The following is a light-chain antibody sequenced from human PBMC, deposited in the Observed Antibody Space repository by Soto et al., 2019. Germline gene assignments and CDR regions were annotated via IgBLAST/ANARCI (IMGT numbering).Light chain of an antibody. CDR1: QSVGIS. Sequence: DILLTQSPATLSLSPGERATLSCGASQSVGISLAWFQQKPGQAPRLLIYDASNRATGIPARFSGSGSGTDFTLTISSLEPEDFAVYYCQQRGSWPQLTFGGGTKVDIK. CDR2: DAS. V-gene: IGKV3-11*01. CDR3: QQRGSWPQLT. J-gene: IGKJ4*01.